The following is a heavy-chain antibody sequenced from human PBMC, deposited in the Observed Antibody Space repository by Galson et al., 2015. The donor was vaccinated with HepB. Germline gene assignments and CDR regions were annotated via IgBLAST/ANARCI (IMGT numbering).Heavy chain of an antibody. V-gene: IGHV3-21*01. J-gene: IGHJ3*02. CDR1: GFIFTTYS. CDR3: ARGAWFGASAVAFDI. D-gene: IGHD3-10*01. Sequence: SLRLSCAASGFIFTTYSMNWVRQAPGKGLEWVSYISSSRTDIHYTDSVKGRFTISRDNAKNSLYLQMNSLRAEDTAVYYCARGAWFGASAVAFDIWGQGTMVTVSS. CDR2: ISSSRTDI.